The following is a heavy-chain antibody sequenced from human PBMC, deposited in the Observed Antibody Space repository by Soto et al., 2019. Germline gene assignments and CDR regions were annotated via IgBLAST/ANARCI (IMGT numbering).Heavy chain of an antibody. Sequence: QVQLQESGPGLVKPSETLSLTCTVSGGSVSSGSYYWSWIRQPPGKGLEWIGYIYYSGSTNYNPSLKSRVTTSVDTSKNPFSLKLSSVTAADTAVYYCARSLQRPWFDPWGQGTLVTVSS. D-gene: IGHD6-25*01. J-gene: IGHJ5*02. CDR1: GGSVSSGSYY. CDR3: ARSLQRPWFDP. CDR2: IYYSGST. V-gene: IGHV4-61*01.